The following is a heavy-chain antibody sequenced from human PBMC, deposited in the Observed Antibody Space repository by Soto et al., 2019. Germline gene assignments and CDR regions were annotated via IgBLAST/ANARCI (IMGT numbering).Heavy chain of an antibody. CDR1: GFTFSDYY. CDR3: ARLRYRGYSYGWDPLGGMDV. Sequence: GGSLRLSCAASGFTFSDYYMSWIRQAPGKGLEWVSYISSSSSYTNYADSVKGRFTISRDNAKNSLYLQMNSLRAEDTAVYYCARLRYRGYSYGWDPLGGMDVWGQGTTVTVSS. J-gene: IGHJ6*02. V-gene: IGHV3-11*06. CDR2: ISSSSSYT. D-gene: IGHD5-18*01.